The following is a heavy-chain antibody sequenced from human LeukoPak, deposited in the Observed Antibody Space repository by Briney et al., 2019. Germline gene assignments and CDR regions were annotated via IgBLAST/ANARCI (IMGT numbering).Heavy chain of an antibody. V-gene: IGHV4-34*01. CDR3: ARGERELGYCSSTSCYLSWFDY. J-gene: IGHJ4*02. D-gene: IGHD2-2*01. CDR1: GGSFSGYY. Sequence: SETLSLTCAVYGGSFSGYYWSWIRQPPGKGLEWVGEINHSGSTNYNPSLKSRVTISVDTSKNQFSLKLSSVTAADTAVYYCARGERELGYCSSTSCYLSWFDYWGQGTLVTVSS. CDR2: INHSGST.